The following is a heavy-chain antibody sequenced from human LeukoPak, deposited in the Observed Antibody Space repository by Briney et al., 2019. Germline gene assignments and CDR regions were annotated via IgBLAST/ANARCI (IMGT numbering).Heavy chain of an antibody. J-gene: IGHJ4*02. CDR3: ARDPRIYCTNGICRDDYFDN. V-gene: IGHV3-21*01. D-gene: IGHD2-8*01. CDR2: ISSTSIYK. CDR1: GFTFSSYS. Sequence: PGGSLRLSGAASGFTFSSYSMDWVRQAPGKGLEWVSSISSTSIYKYYADSVKGRFTISRDNAKDSLFLQMNSLRAEDTAIYYCARDPRIYCTNGICRDDYFDNWGQGTLVTVSS.